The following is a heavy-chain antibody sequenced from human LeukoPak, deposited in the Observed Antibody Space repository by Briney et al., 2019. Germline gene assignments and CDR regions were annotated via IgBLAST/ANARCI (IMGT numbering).Heavy chain of an antibody. Sequence: PGGSLRLSCAASVFTFSSYEMNWVRQAPGKGLEWVSYISGSSSTIYYADSVKGRFTISRDNAKNSLYLQMNSLRAEDTAVYYCVTNFDPDVDWGQGTLVTVSS. D-gene: IGHD3-9*01. CDR1: VFTFSSYE. CDR2: ISGSSSTI. CDR3: VTNFDPDVD. J-gene: IGHJ4*02. V-gene: IGHV3-48*01.